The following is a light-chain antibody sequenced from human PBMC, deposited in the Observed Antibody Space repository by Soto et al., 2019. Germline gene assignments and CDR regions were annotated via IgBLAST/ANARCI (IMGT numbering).Light chain of an antibody. Sequence: DIEMIQSPATLSSSAGERITITCRASESIFNNFVCYQQTSGSPTTLLIYAASDLESGVPSRCSGSGSGTALSLTIDNLQHNDAATYYWQHCNTRSIAFGGGTKVDVK. J-gene: IGKJ4*01. CDR2: AAS. CDR3: QHCNTRSIA. CDR1: ESIFNN. V-gene: IGKV1-5*01.